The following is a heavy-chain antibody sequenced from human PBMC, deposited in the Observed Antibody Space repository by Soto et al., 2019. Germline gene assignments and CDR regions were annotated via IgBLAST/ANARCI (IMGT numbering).Heavy chain of an antibody. CDR2: INHSGST. Sequence: PSQTLSLTCAVYGGSFSGYYWSWIRQPPGKGLEWIGEINHSGSTNYNPTLKSRVTISVETSKIQFSLNLNSVTAADTAVYYCARAKIVAVAGTGPYDSSGYPDYSGQGTLVTVPS. CDR3: ARAKIVAVAGTGPYDSSGYPDY. V-gene: IGHV4-34*01. CDR1: GGSFSGYY. D-gene: IGHD3-22*01. J-gene: IGHJ4*02.